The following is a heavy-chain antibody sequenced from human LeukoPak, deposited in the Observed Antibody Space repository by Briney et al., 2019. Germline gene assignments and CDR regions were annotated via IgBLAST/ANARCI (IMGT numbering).Heavy chain of an antibody. Sequence: SGGSLRLSCAASGFTFSSYSMNWVRQAPGKGLEWVSSISSVSTYIYYADSVKGRFTISRDNAKDSLYLQMNSLRAEDTAVYYCARAVGETPLWGQGTLVTVSS. CDR3: ARAVGETPL. CDR2: ISSVSTYI. CDR1: GFTFSSYS. J-gene: IGHJ4*02. D-gene: IGHD1-26*01. V-gene: IGHV3-21*01.